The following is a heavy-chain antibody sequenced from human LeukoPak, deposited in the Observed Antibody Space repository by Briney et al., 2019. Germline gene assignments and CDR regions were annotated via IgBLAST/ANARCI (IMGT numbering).Heavy chain of an antibody. J-gene: IGHJ4*02. CDR2: ISGSGGST. D-gene: IGHD6-13*01. CDR1: GFTFSTYA. CDR3: AKALEQETVIALDS. V-gene: IGHV3-23*01. Sequence: GGSLGLSRAASGFTFSTYAMSWDRQAPGKGLEWVSAISGSGGSTYYADSVKGRFTISRDNSKNTLYLQMNSLRAEDTSIYFCAKALEQETVIALDSWGPGTLLTVSS.